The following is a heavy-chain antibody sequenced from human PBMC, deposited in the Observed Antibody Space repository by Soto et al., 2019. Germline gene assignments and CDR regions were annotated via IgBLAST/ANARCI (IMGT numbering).Heavy chain of an antibody. CDR1: GFTFSNYY. D-gene: IGHD5-12*01. Sequence: QVQLVESGGGLVKPEGSLRLSCAASGFTFSNYYMSWCRQATGKGPEWVSYISNSGTSIHYADSVKGRFTISRDNAKNSLYLQMNSLTAEDTAVYYCARVKGAYAIDYWGQGTLVTVSS. CDR2: ISNSGTSI. J-gene: IGHJ4*02. V-gene: IGHV3-11*01. CDR3: ARVKGAYAIDY.